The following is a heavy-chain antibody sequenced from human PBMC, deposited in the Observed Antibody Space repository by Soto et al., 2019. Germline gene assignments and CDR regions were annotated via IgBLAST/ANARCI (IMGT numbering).Heavy chain of an antibody. D-gene: IGHD3-9*01. CDR1: GFTFSSYA. CDR3: VRGNFDWLLPDYYYYGMDV. CDR2: ISSNGGST. V-gene: IGHV3-64D*06. J-gene: IGHJ6*02. Sequence: LRLSCSASGFTFSSYAMHWVRQAPGKGLEYVSAISSNGGSTYYADSVKGRFTISRDNSKNTLYLQMSSLRAEDTAVYYCVRGNFDWLLPDYYYYGMDVWGQGTTVTVSS.